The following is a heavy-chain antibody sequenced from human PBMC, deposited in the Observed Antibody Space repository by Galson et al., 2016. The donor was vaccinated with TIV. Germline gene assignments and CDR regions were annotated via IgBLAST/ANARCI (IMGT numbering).Heavy chain of an antibody. V-gene: IGHV1-69*13. D-gene: IGHD5-18*01. Sequence: SVKVSCKASGGTFSSFVVTWARQAPGQGLEWMGGIIPLFGEAHYAQKFQGRVTISADESTSTVYMELRSLRSGDTAVYYCAKCRNTAMDTYYYYYGLDVWGQGTTVTVSS. CDR2: IIPLFGEA. CDR1: GGTFSSFV. CDR3: AKCRNTAMDTYYYYYGLDV. J-gene: IGHJ6*02.